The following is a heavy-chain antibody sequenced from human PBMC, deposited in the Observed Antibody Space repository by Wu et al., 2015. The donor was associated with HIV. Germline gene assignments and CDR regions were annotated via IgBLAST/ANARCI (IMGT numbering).Heavy chain of an antibody. CDR2: MNPNSGNT. D-gene: IGHD3-22*01. V-gene: IGHV1-8*01. J-gene: IGHJ3*02. CDR3: ALLPTYDSSGYYEHDAFDI. Sequence: QVQLVQSGAEVKKPGASVKVSCKASGYTFTSYDINWVRQATGQGLEWMGWMNPNSGNTGYAQKFQGRVTMTRNTSISTAYMELSSLRSEDTAVYYCALLPTYDSSGYYEHDAFDIWGQGTMVTVSS. CDR1: GYTFTSYD.